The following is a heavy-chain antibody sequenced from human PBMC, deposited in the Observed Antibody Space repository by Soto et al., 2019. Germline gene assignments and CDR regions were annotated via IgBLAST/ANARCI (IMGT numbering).Heavy chain of an antibody. CDR2: MNPNSGST. Sequence: QVQLVQSWAEVKNPGASVKVSCKASGYTFTSYDINWVRQATGQGLEWMGWMNPNSGSTGDAQKFQGKVTMTRNPSISTAYMELSSLRSEDTAVYYCARERSGSSDYGGQGTLVTVSS. CDR1: GYTFTSYD. V-gene: IGHV1-8*01. CDR3: ARERSGSSDY. D-gene: IGHD1-26*01. J-gene: IGHJ4*02.